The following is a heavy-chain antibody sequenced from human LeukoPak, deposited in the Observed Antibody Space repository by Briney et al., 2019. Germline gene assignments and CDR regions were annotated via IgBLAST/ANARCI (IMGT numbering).Heavy chain of an antibody. D-gene: IGHD2/OR15-2a*01. CDR2: IWYDGSNK. Sequence: AGGSLRLSCAASGFTFSTYGMHWVHQAPGKGLEWVAVIWYDGSNKYYADSVRGRFTISRDNFKNTLYLQMNSLRAEDTAVYYCARGGGRHVEYWGQGNLVTVSS. J-gene: IGHJ4*02. V-gene: IGHV3-33*01. CDR1: GFTFSTYG. CDR3: ARGGGRHVEY.